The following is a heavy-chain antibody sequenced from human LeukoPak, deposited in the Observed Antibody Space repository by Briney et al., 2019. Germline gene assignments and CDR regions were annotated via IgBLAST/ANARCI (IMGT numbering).Heavy chain of an antibody. CDR2: IYYSGST. CDR1: GGSISSGGYY. Sequence: SETLSLTCTVSGGSISSGGYYWRWIRQHPGKGLEWIGYIYYSGSTYYNPSLKSRVTISVDTSKNQFSLKLSSVTAADTAVYYCARDKGDFWSSYYPYYWGQGTLVTVSS. D-gene: IGHD3-3*01. V-gene: IGHV4-31*03. J-gene: IGHJ4*02. CDR3: ARDKGDFWSSYYPYY.